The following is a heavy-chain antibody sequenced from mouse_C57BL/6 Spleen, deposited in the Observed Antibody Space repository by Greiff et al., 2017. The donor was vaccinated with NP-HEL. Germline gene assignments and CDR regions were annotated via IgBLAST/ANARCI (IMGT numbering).Heavy chain of an antibody. CDR1: GFNIKDDY. CDR3: TTGGYYFDY. V-gene: IGHV14-4*01. Sequence: VQLQQSGAELVRPGASVKLSCTASGFNIKDDYMHWVKQRPEQGLEWIGWIDPENGDTEYASKFQGKATITADTSSNTAYLQLSSLTSEDTAVYYCTTGGYYFDYWGKGTTLTVSS. J-gene: IGHJ2*01. CDR2: IDPENGDT.